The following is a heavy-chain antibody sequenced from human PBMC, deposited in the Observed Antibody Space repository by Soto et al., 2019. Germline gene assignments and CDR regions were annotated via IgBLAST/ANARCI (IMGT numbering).Heavy chain of an antibody. Sequence: SGGSLRLSCAASGFTFSSYAMHWVRQAPGKGLEWVAVISYDGSNKYYADSVKGRFTISRDNSKNTLYLQMNCLRAEDTAVYYCAREFRYCGGDCYSPLDYWGQGTLVTVSS. D-gene: IGHD2-21*02. J-gene: IGHJ4*02. CDR2: ISYDGSNK. CDR1: GFTFSSYA. V-gene: IGHV3-30-3*01. CDR3: AREFRYCGGDCYSPLDY.